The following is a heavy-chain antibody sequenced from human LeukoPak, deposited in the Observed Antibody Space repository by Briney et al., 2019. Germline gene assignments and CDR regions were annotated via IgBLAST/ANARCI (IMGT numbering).Heavy chain of an antibody. J-gene: IGHJ3*02. D-gene: IGHD3-10*01. CDR3: AKDLPPRSGSYSGDAFDI. CDR2: ISSSSSYI. CDR1: GFTFSSYS. Sequence: GGSLRLSCAASGFTFSSYSMNCVRQAPGKGLEWVSSISSSSSYIYYADSVKGRFTISRDNAKNSLYLQMNSLRAEDTAVYYCAKDLPPRSGSYSGDAFDIWGQGTMVTVSS. V-gene: IGHV3-21*01.